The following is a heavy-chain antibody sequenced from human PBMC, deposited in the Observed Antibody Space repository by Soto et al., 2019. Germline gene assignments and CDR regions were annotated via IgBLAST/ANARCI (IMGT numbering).Heavy chain of an antibody. CDR2: IYYSGST. J-gene: IGHJ3*02. CDR1: GGSISSGDYY. Sequence: SETLSLTCTVSGGSISSGDYYWSWIRQPPGEGLEWIGYIYYSGSTYYNPSLKSRVTISVDTSKNQFSLKLSSVTAADTAVYYCARDRRIDILTGYYPNDAFDIWGQGTMVTVSS. D-gene: IGHD3-9*01. V-gene: IGHV4-30-4*01. CDR3: ARDRRIDILTGYYPNDAFDI.